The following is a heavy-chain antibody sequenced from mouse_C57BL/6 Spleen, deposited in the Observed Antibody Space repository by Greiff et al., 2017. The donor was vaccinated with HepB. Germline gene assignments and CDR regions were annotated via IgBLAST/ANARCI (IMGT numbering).Heavy chain of an antibody. J-gene: IGHJ4*01. CDR1: GFSLTSYG. V-gene: IGHV2-2*01. CDR3: ARNPNYYGSSYVDYAMDY. D-gene: IGHD1-1*01. Sequence: VQLVESGPGLVQPSQSLSITCTVSGFSLTSYGVHWVRQSPGKGLEWLGVIWSGGSTDYNAAFISRLSISKDNSKSQVFFKMNSLQADDTAIYYCARNPNYYGSSYVDYAMDYWGQGTSVTVSS. CDR2: IWSGGST.